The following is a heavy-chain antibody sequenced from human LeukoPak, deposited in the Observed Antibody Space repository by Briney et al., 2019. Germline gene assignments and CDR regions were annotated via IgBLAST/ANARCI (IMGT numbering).Heavy chain of an antibody. V-gene: IGHV4-38-2*02. J-gene: IGHJ4*02. CDR2: IYHSGSS. D-gene: IGHD3-10*01. CDR1: GYSINSGHY. Sequence: SETLSLTCTVSGYSINSGHYWGWIRQPPGKGLEWIGSIYHSGSSYYNPSLKSRVTISVDTSKNQFSLKLSSVTAADTAVYYCARDHQFGSGSYYPYYWGQGTLVTVSS. CDR3: ARDHQFGSGSYYPYY.